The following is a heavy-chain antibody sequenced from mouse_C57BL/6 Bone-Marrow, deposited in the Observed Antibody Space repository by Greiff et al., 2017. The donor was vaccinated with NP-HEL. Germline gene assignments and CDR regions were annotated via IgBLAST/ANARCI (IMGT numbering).Heavy chain of an antibody. Sequence: QVQLKQSGAELVKPGASVKMSCKASGYTFTSYWITWVKQRPGQGLEWIGDIYPGSGSTNYNEKFKSKATLTVDTSSSTAYMQLSSLTSEDSAVYYCARAFITTVVALRWYFDVWGTGTTVTVSS. CDR1: GYTFTSYW. CDR3: ARAFITTVVALRWYFDV. J-gene: IGHJ1*03. D-gene: IGHD1-1*01. CDR2: IYPGSGST. V-gene: IGHV1-55*01.